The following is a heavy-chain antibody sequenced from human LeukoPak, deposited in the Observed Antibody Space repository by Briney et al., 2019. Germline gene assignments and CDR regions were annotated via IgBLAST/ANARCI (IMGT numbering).Heavy chain of an antibody. CDR3: SRDLDRFPNNWFDP. CDR2: INHSGST. V-gene: IGHV4-34*01. CDR1: GGSFSGYS. J-gene: IGHJ5*02. D-gene: IGHD2/OR15-2a*01. Sequence: PSETLSLTCAVYGGSFSGYSWSWIRQPPGKGLEWIGEINHSGSTNYNPSLKSRVTISVDTSKNQFSLNLSSVTAADTAVYYCSRDLDRFPNNWFDPWGQGTLVTVSS.